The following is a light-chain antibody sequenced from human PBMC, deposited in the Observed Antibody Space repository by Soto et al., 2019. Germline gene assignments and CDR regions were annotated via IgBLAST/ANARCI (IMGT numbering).Light chain of an antibody. CDR1: QSVTINY. J-gene: IGKJ3*01. CDR2: GAS. V-gene: IGKV3-20*01. Sequence: IGLTQSHVPLSLSPGERATLSCSASQSVTINYLAWYQQKPGQAPRLLIYGASTRATGIPDRFTGSGSGTDFTLTISRLEPEDFAVYFCQQYGSSPFTFGPGTKVDIK. CDR3: QQYGSSPFT.